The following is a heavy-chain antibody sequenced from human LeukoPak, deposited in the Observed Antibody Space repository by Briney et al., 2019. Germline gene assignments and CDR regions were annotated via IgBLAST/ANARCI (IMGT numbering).Heavy chain of an antibody. CDR2: IYYSGST. J-gene: IGHJ4*02. Sequence: SETLSLTCTVSGVSISTYYWSWLRQPPGKGVEWIGYIYYSGSTNYNPSLKSRVHISGDTSKNQFSLKLSSVTAADTAVYYCARASALLSADYRGQGILVIVSA. D-gene: IGHD3-10*01. V-gene: IGHV4-59*01. CDR3: ARASALLSADY. CDR1: GVSISTYY.